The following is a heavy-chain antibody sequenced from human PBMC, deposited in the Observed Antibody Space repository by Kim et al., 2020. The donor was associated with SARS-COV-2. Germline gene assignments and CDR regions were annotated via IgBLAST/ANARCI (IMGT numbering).Heavy chain of an antibody. D-gene: IGHD7-27*01. CDR2: ISYDGSNK. CDR1: GFTFSSYA. Sequence: GGSLRLSCAASGFTFSSYAMHWVRQAPGKGLEWVAVISYDGSNKYYADSVKGRFTISRDNSKNTLYLQMNSLRAEDTAVYYCARDPRFKLTGGLNFDYWGQGTLVTVSS. CDR3: ARDPRFKLTGGLNFDY. J-gene: IGHJ4*02. V-gene: IGHV3-30-3*01.